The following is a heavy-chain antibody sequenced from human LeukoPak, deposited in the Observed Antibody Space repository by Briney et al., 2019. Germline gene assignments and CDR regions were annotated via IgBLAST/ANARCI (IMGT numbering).Heavy chain of an antibody. J-gene: IGHJ3*02. CDR2: IYYSGST. CDR3: ARKDGDFWSGYYTEDAFDI. Sequence: KPSETLSLTCTVSGGSISSSSYYWGWIRQPPGKGLEWIGSIYYSGSTYYNPSLKSRVTISVDTSKNQFSLKLSSVTAADTAVYYCARKDGDFWSGYYTEDAFDIWGQGTMVTVSS. V-gene: IGHV4-39*07. CDR1: GGSISSSSYY. D-gene: IGHD3-3*01.